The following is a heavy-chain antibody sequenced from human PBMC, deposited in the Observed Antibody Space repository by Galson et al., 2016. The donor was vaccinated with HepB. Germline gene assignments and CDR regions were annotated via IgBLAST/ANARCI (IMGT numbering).Heavy chain of an antibody. V-gene: IGHV3-7*03. CDR2: IKRDGSEQ. CDR3: ARESRIPMSGVSVDDAADI. CDR1: GFTISTHY. Sequence: SLRLSCAASGFTISTHYMTWVRQAPGTGLEWVANIKRDGSEQFYADSVKGRFTITRDNAKNSLHLQMNSLRAEDSAVYYCARESRIPMSGVSVDDAADIWGQGTMVIVSS. J-gene: IGHJ3*02. D-gene: IGHD3-22*01.